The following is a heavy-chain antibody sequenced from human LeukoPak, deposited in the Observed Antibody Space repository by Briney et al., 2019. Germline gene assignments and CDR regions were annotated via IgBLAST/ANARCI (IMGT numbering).Heavy chain of an antibody. CDR3: AKEPNWGSFDY. CDR2: ISGSGGST. D-gene: IGHD7-27*01. V-gene: IGHV3-23*01. J-gene: IGHJ4*02. CDR1: GFTFDDYA. Sequence: GGSLRLSCAASGFTFDDYAMHWVRQAPGKGLEWVSAISGSGGSTYYADSVKGRFTISRDNSKNTLYLQMNSLRAEDTAVYYCAKEPNWGSFDYWGQGTLVTVSS.